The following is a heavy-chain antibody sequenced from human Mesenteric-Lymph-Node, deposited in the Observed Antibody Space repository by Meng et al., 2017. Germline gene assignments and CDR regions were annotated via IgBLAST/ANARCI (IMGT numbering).Heavy chain of an antibody. CDR1: GYKFTSYW. CDR3: ARTGADFDA. CDR2: IYPGDSDT. Sequence: GGSLRLSCTGSGYKFTSYWIGWVRQMPGKGLEWMGIIYPGDSDTRYSPSFEGQVTISADNSITTAYLQWSSLKVSDTAIYYCARTGADFDAWGQGTLVTVSS. V-gene: IGHV5-51*01. J-gene: IGHJ4*02. D-gene: IGHD3/OR15-3a*01.